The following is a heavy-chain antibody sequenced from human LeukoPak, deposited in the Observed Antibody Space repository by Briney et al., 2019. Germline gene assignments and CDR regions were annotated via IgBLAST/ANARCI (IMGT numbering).Heavy chain of an antibody. CDR2: IRSKTYRGTT. J-gene: IGHJ4*02. Sequence: GGSLRLSCTASGFTFGNYALSWFRQAPGKGLEWVAFIRSKTYRGTTEYAASVKGRFTISRVDSKSIAYLQMNSLKTEDTAVYYCARANSFDSSGYYFDYWGQGTLVTVSS. CDR1: GFTFGNYA. CDR3: ARANSFDSSGYYFDY. D-gene: IGHD3-22*01. V-gene: IGHV3-49*03.